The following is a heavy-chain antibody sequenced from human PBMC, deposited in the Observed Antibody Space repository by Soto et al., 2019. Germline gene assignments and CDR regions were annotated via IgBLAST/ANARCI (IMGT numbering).Heavy chain of an antibody. V-gene: IGHV4-31*03. CDR2: IYYSGST. D-gene: IGHD7-27*01. Sequence: QVQLQESGPGLVKPSQTLSLTCTVSGGSISSGGYYWSWIRQHPGKGLEWIGYIYYSGSTYYNASLESRLTISVDTSKNQFYLKLSSVDAADTAVYYWERAPDPWGEAFDIWGQGTMVTVSS. J-gene: IGHJ3*02. CDR3: ERAPDPWGEAFDI. CDR1: GGSISSGGYY.